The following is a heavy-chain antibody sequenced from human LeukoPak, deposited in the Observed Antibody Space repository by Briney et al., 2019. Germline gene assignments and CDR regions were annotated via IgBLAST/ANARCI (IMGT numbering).Heavy chain of an antibody. D-gene: IGHD3-3*01. V-gene: IGHV4-34*01. Sequence: SETLSLTCAVYGGSFSGYYWSWIRQPPGKGLEWIGEINHSGSTNYNPSLKSRVTISVDTSKNQFSLKLSSVTAADTAVYYCARGIRFLEWFRFDPWGQGTLVTVPS. CDR2: INHSGST. CDR3: ARGIRFLEWFRFDP. CDR1: GGSFSGYY. J-gene: IGHJ5*02.